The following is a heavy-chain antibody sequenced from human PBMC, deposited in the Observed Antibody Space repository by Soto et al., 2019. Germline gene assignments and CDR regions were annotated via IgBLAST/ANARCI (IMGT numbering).Heavy chain of an antibody. J-gene: IGHJ4*02. CDR3: AKGGPYGDYLSDYFDY. D-gene: IGHD4-17*01. CDR1: GFTFNSYG. CDR2: ISYDGSNK. V-gene: IGHV3-30*18. Sequence: QVQLVESGGGVVQPGRSLRLSCAASGFTFNSYGMHWVRQAPGKGLEWVTVISYDGSNKYYEDSVKGRFTISRDNSKNTLYLQMNSLRAEDTAVYYCAKGGPYGDYLSDYFDYWGQGPLVTVSS.